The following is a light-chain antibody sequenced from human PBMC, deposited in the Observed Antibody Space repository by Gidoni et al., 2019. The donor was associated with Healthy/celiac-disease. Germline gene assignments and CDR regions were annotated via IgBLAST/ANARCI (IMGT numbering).Light chain of an antibody. CDR2: AAS. V-gene: IGKV1-27*01. CDR1: QGISNY. Sequence: DIKMTQSQSSLSASVGDRVTITCRASQGISNYLALYQQKPGKVPKLLIYAASTLQSGVPSRFSCSGSGTDFTLTISSLQPEDVATSYCQKYNSAPLTFGQGTKLEIK. J-gene: IGKJ2*01. CDR3: QKYNSAPLT.